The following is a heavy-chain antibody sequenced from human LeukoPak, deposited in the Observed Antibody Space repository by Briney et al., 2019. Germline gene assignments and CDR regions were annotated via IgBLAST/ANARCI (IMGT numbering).Heavy chain of an antibody. Sequence: GGSLRLSCAAPGFTFNNYAMDWVRQAPGKGLEWVSYIRGGGSNTRYSDSVKGRFIISRDNSKNILYLQMNSLRAEDTAIYYCAKCSASYSNDAFDVWGRGTMVTVSS. CDR3: AKCSASYSNDAFDV. D-gene: IGHD3-10*02. CDR2: IRGGGSNT. CDR1: GFTFNNYA. V-gene: IGHV3-23*01. J-gene: IGHJ3*01.